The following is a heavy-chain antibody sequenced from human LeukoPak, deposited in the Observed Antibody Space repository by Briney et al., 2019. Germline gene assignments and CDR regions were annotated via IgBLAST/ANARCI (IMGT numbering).Heavy chain of an antibody. D-gene: IGHD2-21*01. V-gene: IGHV4-61*01. CDR2: IYYRGST. CDR3: ASNVYCDGDCFDH. CDR1: GASIRSGYYY. J-gene: IGHJ4*02. Sequence: SETLSLTCTVSGASIRSGYYYWGWIRQPPGKNLEWIGYIYYRGSTMYNPSLRSRVTISVDTSKNQFSLRLTSVTAADTALYYCASNVYCDGDCFDHWGQGTLVTVSS.